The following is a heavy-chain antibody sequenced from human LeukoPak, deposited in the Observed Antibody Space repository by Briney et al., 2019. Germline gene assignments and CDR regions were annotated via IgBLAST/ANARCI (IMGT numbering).Heavy chain of an antibody. Sequence: SETLSLTCTVSGYSISTSYYWGWIRQPPGKGLEWIGSIYHSGNTYYNPSLKSRVTISVDTSKNQFSLKLNSVTAADTAVYYCARAGYGDSDFDYWGQGTLVTVSS. CDR2: IYHSGNT. J-gene: IGHJ4*02. V-gene: IGHV4-38-2*02. CDR1: GYSISTSYY. CDR3: ARAGYGDSDFDY. D-gene: IGHD4-17*01.